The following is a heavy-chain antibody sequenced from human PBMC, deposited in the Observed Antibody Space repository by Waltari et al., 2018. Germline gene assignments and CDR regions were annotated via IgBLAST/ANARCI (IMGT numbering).Heavy chain of an antibody. CDR2: IYHSGST. D-gene: IGHD3-22*01. Sequence: QVQLQESGPGLVKPSETLSLTCAVSGYSISSGYYWGWIRQPPGKGLEWIGSIYHSGSTYFNPSLKSRVTRSVDTSKNQFSLKLSSVTAADTAVYYCARDGITMIVVVITTRGYFDYWGQGTLVTVSS. V-gene: IGHV4-38-2*02. J-gene: IGHJ4*02. CDR3: ARDGITMIVVVITTRGYFDY. CDR1: GYSISSGYY.